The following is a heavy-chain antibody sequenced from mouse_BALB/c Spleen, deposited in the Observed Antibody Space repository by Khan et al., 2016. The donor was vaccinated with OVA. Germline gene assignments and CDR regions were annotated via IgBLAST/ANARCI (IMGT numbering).Heavy chain of an antibody. J-gene: IGHJ2*01. V-gene: IGHV3-2*02. CDR3: ASGRLLHRYPDYFDY. Sequence: EVQLQVSGPGLLKPSQSLSLTCTVTAYSITSDYAWNWIRQFPGNKLEWMAYIGYSGSTTYNPSLISRISITRDTNKNQFYLKLNSVTNEDTATYYSASGRLLHRYPDYFDYWGQGTTLTVSS. D-gene: IGHD1-1*01. CDR1: AYSITSDYA. CDR2: IGYSGST.